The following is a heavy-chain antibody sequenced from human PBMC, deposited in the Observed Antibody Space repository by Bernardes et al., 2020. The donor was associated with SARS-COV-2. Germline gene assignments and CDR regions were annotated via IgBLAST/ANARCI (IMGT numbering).Heavy chain of an antibody. V-gene: IGHV4-59*01. D-gene: IGHD6-13*01. J-gene: IGHJ6*02. Sequence: SETLSLTCTVSSGSISSYYWSWIRQPPGKGLEWIWYIYYSGSTNYNPSLKSRVTISVDTSKNQFPLKLSSVTAADTAVYYCSGQERQQPGGNYYGMDVWGQGNTVTGSS. CDR3: SGQERQQPGGNYYGMDV. CDR2: IYYSGST. CDR1: SGSISSYY.